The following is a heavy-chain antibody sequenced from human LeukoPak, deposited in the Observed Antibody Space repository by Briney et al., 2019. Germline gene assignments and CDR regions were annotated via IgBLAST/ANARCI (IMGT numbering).Heavy chain of an antibody. CDR1: GGSVTGYY. CDR2: IYYSGDT. V-gene: IGHV4-59*02. J-gene: IGHJ3*02. Sequence: SETLSLTCTVSGGSVTGYYWTWIRQPPGKGLEWIGYIYYSGDTNYNPSLKSRVTISVDTSKNQFSLKLSSVTAADTALYYCARGLPGYSGGDDAFDIWAQGTVVIVS. CDR3: ARGLPGYSGGDDAFDI. D-gene: IGHD6-19*01.